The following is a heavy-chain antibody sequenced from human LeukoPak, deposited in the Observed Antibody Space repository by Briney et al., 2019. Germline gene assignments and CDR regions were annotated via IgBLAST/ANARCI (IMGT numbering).Heavy chain of an antibody. CDR3: ARGSNDYGDYGGVWFDP. CDR1: GGSFSGYY. D-gene: IGHD4-17*01. J-gene: IGHJ5*02. Sequence: SETLSLTCAVYGGSFSGYYWSWIRQPPGKGLEWIGEINHSGSTNYNPSLMSRVTISVDTSKNQFSLKLSSVTAADTAVYYCARGSNDYGDYGGVWFDPWGQGTLVTVSS. V-gene: IGHV4-34*01. CDR2: INHSGST.